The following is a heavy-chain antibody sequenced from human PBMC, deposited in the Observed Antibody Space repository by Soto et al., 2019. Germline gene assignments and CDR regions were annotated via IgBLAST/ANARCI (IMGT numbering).Heavy chain of an antibody. CDR1: GFTFSDAW. CDR2: IKSKTDGGTT. CDR3: AREVDTAMATIYGMDV. D-gene: IGHD5-18*01. J-gene: IGHJ6*02. Sequence: EVQLVESGGGLVKPGGSLRLSCAASGFTFSDAWMSWVRQAPGKGLEWVGRIKSKTDGGTTDYAAPVKGRFTISRDDSENTLYLQMNSLRAEDTAVYYCAREVDTAMATIYGMDVWGQGTTVTVSS. V-gene: IGHV3-15*01.